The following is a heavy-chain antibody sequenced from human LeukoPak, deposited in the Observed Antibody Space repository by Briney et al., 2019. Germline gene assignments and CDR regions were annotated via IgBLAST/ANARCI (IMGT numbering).Heavy chain of an antibody. CDR1: GGSISSGSYY. D-gene: IGHD5-24*01. V-gene: IGHV4-61*02. CDR3: ARGSGYTYDAFDI. J-gene: IGHJ3*02. CDR2: IYTSGST. Sequence: SQTLSLTCTVSGGSISSGSYYWSWIRQPAGKGLEWIGRIYTSGSTNYNPSLKSRVTISVDTSKIQFSLKLSSVTAADTAVYYCARGSGYTYDAFDIWGQGTMVTVSS.